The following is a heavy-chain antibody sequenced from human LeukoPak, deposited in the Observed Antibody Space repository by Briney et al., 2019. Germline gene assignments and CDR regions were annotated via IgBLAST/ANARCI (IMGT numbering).Heavy chain of an antibody. V-gene: IGHV4-59*12. Sequence: SETLSLTCTVSGGSISSYYWSWIRQPPGKGLEWIGSIYYSGSTYYNPSLKSRVTISVDTSKNQFSLKLSSVTAADTAVYYCARDGAQTLRGADAFDIWGQGTMVTVSS. CDR2: IYYSGST. D-gene: IGHD4-17*01. CDR3: ARDGAQTLRGADAFDI. CDR1: GGSISSYY. J-gene: IGHJ3*02.